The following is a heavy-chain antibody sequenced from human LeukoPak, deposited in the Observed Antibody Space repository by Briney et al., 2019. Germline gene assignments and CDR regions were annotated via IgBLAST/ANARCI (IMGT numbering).Heavy chain of an antibody. J-gene: IGHJ4*02. CDR3: AIPPYDSSGYFAY. Sequence: GESLKISCKGSGYSFTSYWIGWVRQMPRKGLEWMGIIYPGDSDTRYSPSFQGQVTISADKSISTAYLQWSSLKASDTAMYYCAIPPYDSSGYFAYWGQGTLVTVSS. CDR1: GYSFTSYW. V-gene: IGHV5-51*01. D-gene: IGHD3-22*01. CDR2: IYPGDSDT.